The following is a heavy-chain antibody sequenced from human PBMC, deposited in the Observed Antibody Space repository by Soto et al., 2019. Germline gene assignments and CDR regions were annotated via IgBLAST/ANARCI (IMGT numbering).Heavy chain of an antibody. Sequence: ASVKVSCKASGGTFSSYAFSWVRQAPGQGLGWMGWISTTNGNRKYSHKFQDRVNISTDTSASTAYMELSSLRSEDTAVYYCAPDSRMWAPEYWGQGTLVTVSS. CDR1: GGTFSSYA. J-gene: IGHJ4*02. D-gene: IGHD1-26*01. CDR3: APDSRMWAPEY. CDR2: ISTTNGNR. V-gene: IGHV1-3*04.